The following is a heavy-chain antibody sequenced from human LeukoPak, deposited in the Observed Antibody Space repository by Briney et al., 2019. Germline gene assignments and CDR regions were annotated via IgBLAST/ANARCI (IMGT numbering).Heavy chain of an antibody. J-gene: IGHJ4*02. Sequence: GDSLKISCKGSGYSFTSYWISWVRQMPGKCLEWMGRIDPSDSYTNYSPSFQGHVTISADKSISTAYLQWSSLKASDTAMYYCARHDTDSSGYYFSSPFDYWGQGTLVTVSS. V-gene: IGHV5-10-1*01. CDR2: IDPSDSYT. D-gene: IGHD3-22*01. CDR1: GYSFTSYW. CDR3: ARHDTDSSGYYFSSPFDY.